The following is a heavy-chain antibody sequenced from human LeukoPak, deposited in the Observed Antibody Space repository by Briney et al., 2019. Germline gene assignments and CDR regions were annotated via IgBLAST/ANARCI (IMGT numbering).Heavy chain of an antibody. J-gene: IGHJ5*02. V-gene: IGHV4-59*01. CDR3: ARVILHCSSTSCRNWFDP. CDR1: GGSISSYY. CDR2: IYYSGST. D-gene: IGHD2-2*01. Sequence: SETLSLTCTVSGGSISSYYWSWIRQPPGKGLEWIGYIYYSGSTNYNPSLKSRVTISVDTSKNQFSLKLSSVTAADTAVYYCARVILHCSSTSCRNWFDPWGQGTLVTVSS.